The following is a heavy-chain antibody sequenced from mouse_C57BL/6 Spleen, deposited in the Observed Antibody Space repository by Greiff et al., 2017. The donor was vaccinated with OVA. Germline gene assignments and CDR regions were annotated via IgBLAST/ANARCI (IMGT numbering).Heavy chain of an antibody. CDR2: IDPSDSYT. J-gene: IGHJ2*01. D-gene: IGHD1-1*01. V-gene: IGHV1-69*01. CDR3: ARIGLYGSRFFDD. Sequence: QVQLQQPGAELVMPGASVKLSCKASGYTFTSYWMHWVKQRPGQGLEWIGEIDPSDSYTNYNQKFKGKSTLTVDKSSSTAYMQLSSLTSEDSAVYYCARIGLYGSRFFDDWGQGTTLTVSS. CDR1: GYTFTSYW.